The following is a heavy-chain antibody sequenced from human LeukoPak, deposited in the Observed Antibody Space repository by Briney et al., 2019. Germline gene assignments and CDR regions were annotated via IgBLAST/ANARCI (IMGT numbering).Heavy chain of an antibody. CDR3: AKSNYFDSGGYYFFDY. CDR2: ISVSGGST. D-gene: IGHD3-22*01. Sequence: PGGSLRLSCAASGFTFSKYAMTWVRQAPGKGLEWVSGISVSGGSTNYADSVKGRFTISRDNSKNTLYLQMNSLRAEDTAVYYCAKSNYFDSGGYYFFDYWDQGTLATVSS. J-gene: IGHJ4*02. V-gene: IGHV3-23*01. CDR1: GFTFSKYA.